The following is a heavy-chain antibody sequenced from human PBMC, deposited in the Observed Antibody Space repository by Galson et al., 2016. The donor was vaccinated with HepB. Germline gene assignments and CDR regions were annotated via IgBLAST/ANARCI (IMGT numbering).Heavy chain of an antibody. CDR1: GYTFTTSW. D-gene: IGHD3-3*01. J-gene: IGHJ6*02. CDR2: IYPGDSDT. Sequence: QSGAEVKKPGESLKISCKGSGYTFTTSWIAWVRQMPGKGLEWMGIIYPGDSDTRYIPSSQGQVTMSVDKSINTAYLQWSSLKASDTAMYYWAGRNEWPRPNYQYYYGMDVWGQGTTVIVSS. CDR3: AGRNEWPRPNYQYYYGMDV. V-gene: IGHV5-51*01.